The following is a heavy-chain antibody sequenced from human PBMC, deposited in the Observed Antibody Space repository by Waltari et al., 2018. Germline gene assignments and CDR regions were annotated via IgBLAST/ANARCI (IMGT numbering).Heavy chain of an antibody. Sequence: EVQLVESGGGLVQPGGSLRLSCAASGFTVSSNYMSWFRQAPGKGLEWVSVIYSGGSTYYADSVKGRFTISRDNSKNTLYLQMNSLRAEDTAVYYCARDFSSSWYYFDYWGQGTLVTVSS. CDR2: IYSGGST. V-gene: IGHV3-66*02. D-gene: IGHD6-13*01. J-gene: IGHJ4*02. CDR3: ARDFSSSWYYFDY. CDR1: GFTVSSNY.